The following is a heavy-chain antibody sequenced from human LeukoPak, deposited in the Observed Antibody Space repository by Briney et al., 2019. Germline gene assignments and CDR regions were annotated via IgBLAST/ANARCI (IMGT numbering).Heavy chain of an antibody. J-gene: IGHJ4*02. V-gene: IGHV4-4*07. CDR3: ARVPQYCTGGSCYPTYSFDY. CDR2: IYTSGST. D-gene: IGHD2-15*01. CDR1: GGSISSYY. Sequence: PSETLSLTCTVSGGSISSYYWSWLRQPAGKGLEWIGRIYTSGSTNYNPSLKSRVTMSVDTSKNQFSLKLSSVTAADTAVYYCARVPQYCTGGSCYPTYSFDYWGQGTLVTVSS.